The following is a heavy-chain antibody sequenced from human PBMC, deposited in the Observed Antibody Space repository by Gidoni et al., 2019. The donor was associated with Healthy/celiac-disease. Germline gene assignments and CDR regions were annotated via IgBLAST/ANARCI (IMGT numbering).Heavy chain of an antibody. CDR2: IYYSGST. J-gene: IGHJ4*02. D-gene: IGHD3-16*02. Sequence: QVQLQESGPGLVKPSQTLSLTCTVSGGSISSGGYYWSWIRQHPGKGLEWIGYIYYSGSTYYNPSLKSRVTISVDTSKNQFSLKLSSVTAADTAVYYCARGGLQYYDYVWGSYRYTPFDYWGQGTLVTVSS. CDR3: ARGGLQYYDYVWGSYRYTPFDY. V-gene: IGHV4-31*03. CDR1: GGSISSGGYY.